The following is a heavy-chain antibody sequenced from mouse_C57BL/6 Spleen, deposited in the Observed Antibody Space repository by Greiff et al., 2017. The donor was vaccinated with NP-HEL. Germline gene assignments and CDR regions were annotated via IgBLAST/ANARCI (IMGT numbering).Heavy chain of an antibody. D-gene: IGHD1-1*01. CDR3: AITTVAYYFDY. CDR2: INPSSGYT. V-gene: IGHV1-7*01. CDR1: GYTFTSYW. Sequence: QVQLQQSGAELAKPGASVKLSCKASGYTFTSYWMHWVKQRPGQGLEWIGYINPSSGYTKYNQKFKDKATLTADKSTSTAYMQLSSLTYEDSAVYYCAITTVAYYFDYWGQGTTLTVSS. J-gene: IGHJ2*01.